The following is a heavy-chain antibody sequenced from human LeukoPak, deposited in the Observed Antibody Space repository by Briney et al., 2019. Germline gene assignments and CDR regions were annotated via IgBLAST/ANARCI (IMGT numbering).Heavy chain of an antibody. CDR3: ATHQGY. Sequence: GESLKISCEGSGYDFTNYWIGWVRQMPGKGLEWMGIIYPADSNARYSPSFQGQVTISADKSITTAYLQWSSLKASDTAMYYCATHQGYWGQGTLVTVSS. J-gene: IGHJ4*02. CDR2: IYPADSNA. CDR1: GYDFTNYW. V-gene: IGHV5-51*01.